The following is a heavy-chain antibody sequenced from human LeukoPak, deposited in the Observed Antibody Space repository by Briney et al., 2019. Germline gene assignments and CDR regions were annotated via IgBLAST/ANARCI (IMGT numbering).Heavy chain of an antibody. CDR3: ADPDWG. Sequence: GGPLRLSCAVAGFILSHAWMTWVRQAPGKGLEWVATITQDGSAKYYVDFVKGRFTISRDNARNSVYLQMNTLRAEDTAIYYCADPDWGWGQGTMVTVSS. D-gene: IGHD3/OR15-3a*01. J-gene: IGHJ3*01. CDR2: ITQDGSAK. CDR1: GFILSHAW. V-gene: IGHV3-7*01.